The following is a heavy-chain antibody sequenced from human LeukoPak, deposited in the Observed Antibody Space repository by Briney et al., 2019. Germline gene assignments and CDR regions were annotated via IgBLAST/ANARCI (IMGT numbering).Heavy chain of an antibody. CDR1: GGTFSRYA. CDR2: IIPIFGTA. J-gene: IGHJ4*02. CDR3: ARSRGSCYSCGVY. D-gene: IGHD2-15*01. Sequence: GASVKVSCKASGGTFSRYAINWVRQAPGQGLEWMGGIIPIFGTANYAQKFQGRVTITADESTSTAYMELSSLRSEDTAVYYCARSRGSCYSCGVYWGQGTLVTVSS. V-gene: IGHV1-69*13.